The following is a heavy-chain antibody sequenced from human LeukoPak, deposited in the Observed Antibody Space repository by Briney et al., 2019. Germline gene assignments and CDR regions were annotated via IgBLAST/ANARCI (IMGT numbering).Heavy chain of an antibody. Sequence: TSETLSLTCTVSGDSLNSSSYYWGWIRQPPGKGLEWIGSIYYSGRTYYNPSLKSRVTIFVDTSKNQFSLKLNSVTAADTAVYYCARSQATAMVSDYWGQGTLVTVSS. CDR2: IYYSGRT. CDR1: GDSLNSSSYY. V-gene: IGHV4-39*01. CDR3: ARSQATAMVSDY. J-gene: IGHJ4*02. D-gene: IGHD2-2*01.